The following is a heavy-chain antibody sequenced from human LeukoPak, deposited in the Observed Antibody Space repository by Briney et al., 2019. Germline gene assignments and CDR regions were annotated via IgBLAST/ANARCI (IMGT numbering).Heavy chain of an antibody. V-gene: IGHV1-69*01. Sequence: ASVRVSCKASGGTFSSYAVSCVRQAPGQRLKWMGGIIPISVTASYAQKFQGRVTITADESTSTAYMELSSLRSEDTAVYYCARGTYYYDSSGYLNYWGQGTLVSVSS. J-gene: IGHJ4*02. D-gene: IGHD3-22*01. CDR1: GGTFSSYA. CDR3: ARGTYYYDSSGYLNY. CDR2: IIPISVTA.